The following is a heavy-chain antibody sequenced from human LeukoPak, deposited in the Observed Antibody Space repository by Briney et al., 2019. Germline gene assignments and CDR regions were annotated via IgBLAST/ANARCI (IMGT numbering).Heavy chain of an antibody. J-gene: IGHJ4*02. D-gene: IGHD3-10*01. V-gene: IGHV3-23*01. Sequence: PGGSLRLSCAASGFTFSSYAMSWVRQAPGKGLEWVSAISGSGDNTYYADSVKGRFTISRDSSTNTLYLQMNSLRAEDTAIYYCANNYYGSGTYYNPRGYWGQGTLVTVST. CDR3: ANNYYGSGTYYNPRGY. CDR2: ISGSGDNT. CDR1: GFTFSSYA.